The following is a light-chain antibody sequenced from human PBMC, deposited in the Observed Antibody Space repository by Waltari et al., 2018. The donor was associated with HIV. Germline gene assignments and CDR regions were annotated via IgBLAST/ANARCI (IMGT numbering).Light chain of an antibody. Sequence: TQSPATISVSPGARVTVSCRASQNVDDKLAWYQQKPGQSPRLLIYHSSVRAAGVPTRFGGAGSATNFTLTITSLQSEDFALYFCQQYHHWPPLTFGGGSRVELK. CDR3: QQYHHWPPLT. J-gene: IGKJ4*01. CDR1: QNVDDK. V-gene: IGKV3D-15*01. CDR2: HSS.